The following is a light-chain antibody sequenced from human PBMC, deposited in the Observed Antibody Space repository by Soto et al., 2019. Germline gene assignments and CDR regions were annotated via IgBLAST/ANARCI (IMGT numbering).Light chain of an antibody. CDR2: EVS. CDR3: SSYTSTSPVV. CDR1: SSDVGGYNY. J-gene: IGLJ2*01. V-gene: IGLV2-14*01. Sequence: QSALTQPAAVSGSPGQSITISCIGSSSDVGGYNYVSWYQQHPGKAPKLMIYEVSHRPSGVSNRFSGSKSGNTASLTISGLQAEDEADYYCSSYTSTSPVVFGGGTKLTVL.